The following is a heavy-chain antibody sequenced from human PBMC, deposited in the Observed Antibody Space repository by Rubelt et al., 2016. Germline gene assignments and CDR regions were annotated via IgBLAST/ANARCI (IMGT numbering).Heavy chain of an antibody. Sequence: RQAPGKGLEWVAVISYDGSNKYYADSVKGRFTISRDNSKNTLYLQMNSLRAEDTAVYYCAREDIVVVPAAPRGYYYYGMDVWGQGTTVTVSS. J-gene: IGHJ6*02. CDR2: ISYDGSNK. D-gene: IGHD2-2*01. CDR3: AREDIVVVPAAPRGYYYYGMDV. V-gene: IGHV3-33*05.